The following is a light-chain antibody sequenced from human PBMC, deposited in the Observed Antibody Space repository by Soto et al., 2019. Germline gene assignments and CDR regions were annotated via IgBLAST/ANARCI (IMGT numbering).Light chain of an antibody. CDR2: SNN. CDR1: SSNIGAGYD. CDR3: QSYDSSLSGSV. Sequence: QSVLTQPPSVCGAPEHRVTISCTGSSSNIGAGYDVHWYQQLPGTAPKLLIYSNNNRPSGVPDRFSGSKSGTSASLAITGLQAEDEADYYCQSYDSSLSGSVFGGGTKLTVL. J-gene: IGLJ3*02. V-gene: IGLV1-40*01.